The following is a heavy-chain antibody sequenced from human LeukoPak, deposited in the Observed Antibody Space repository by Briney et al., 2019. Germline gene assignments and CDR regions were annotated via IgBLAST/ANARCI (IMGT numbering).Heavy chain of an antibody. CDR1: GFTFSSYA. CDR2: INHSGST. Sequence: GSLRLSCAASGFTFSSYAMSWVRQPPGKGLEWIGEINHSGSTNYNPSLKSRVTISVDTSKNQFSLKLSSVTAADTAVYYCARGYYYDSSGHYYYGYWGQGTLVTVSS. CDR3: ARGYYYDSSGHYYYGY. V-gene: IGHV4-34*01. D-gene: IGHD3-22*01. J-gene: IGHJ4*02.